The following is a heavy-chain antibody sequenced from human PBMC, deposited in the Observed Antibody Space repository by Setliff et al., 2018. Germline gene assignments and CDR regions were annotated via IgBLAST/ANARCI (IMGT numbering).Heavy chain of an antibody. CDR2: IIPIFGSA. V-gene: IGHV1-69*13. CDR1: GGTFNSYA. J-gene: IGHJ6*03. CDR3: VREGVHSRSSTDYRYYMDV. Sequence: SVKVSCKASGGTFNSYAISWVRQAPGQGLEWMGGIIPIFGSANYARKFQGRVTVTADESTSTAYMELSSLRSEDTAVYYCVREGVHSRSSTDYRYYMDVWGKGTTVTVSS. D-gene: IGHD6-6*01.